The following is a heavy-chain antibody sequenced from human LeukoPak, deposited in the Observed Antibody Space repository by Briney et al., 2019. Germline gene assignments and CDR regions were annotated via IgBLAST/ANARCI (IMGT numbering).Heavy chain of an antibody. CDR2: IIPIFGTA. CDR1: GGTFSSYA. V-gene: IGHV1-69*13. Sequence: GASVKLSCKASGGTFSSYAISWVRQAPGQGLEWMGGIIPIFGTANYAQKFQGRVTITADESTSTAYMELSSLRSEDTAVYYCARAGLSRRDAFDIWGQGTMVTVSS. J-gene: IGHJ3*02. D-gene: IGHD6-25*01. CDR3: ARAGLSRRDAFDI.